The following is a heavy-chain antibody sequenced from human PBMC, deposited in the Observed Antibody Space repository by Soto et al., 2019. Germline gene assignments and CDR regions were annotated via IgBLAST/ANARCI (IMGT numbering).Heavy chain of an antibody. D-gene: IGHD6-13*01. CDR3: ARDGYSSSWYRTIPLNWFDP. CDR1: GGSFSGYY. Sequence: SETLSLTCAVYGGSFSGYYWSWIRQPPGKGLEWIGEINHSGSTNYNPSLKSRVTISVDTSKNQFSLKLSSVTAADTAVYYCARDGYSSSWYRTIPLNWFDPWGQGTLVTV. J-gene: IGHJ5*02. V-gene: IGHV4-34*01. CDR2: INHSGST.